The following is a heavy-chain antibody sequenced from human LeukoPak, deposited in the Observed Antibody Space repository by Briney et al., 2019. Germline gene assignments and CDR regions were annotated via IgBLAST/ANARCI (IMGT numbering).Heavy chain of an antibody. Sequence: ASVNVSCRASGYTFTSYDINWVRQATGQGLEWMGWMNPNSGNTGYAQKFLGRVTMTRNTSISTAYMELSSLRSEDTAVYYCARAPSTLGDWYFDLWGRGTLVTVSS. V-gene: IGHV1-8*01. CDR1: GYTFTSYD. D-gene: IGHD1-1*01. J-gene: IGHJ2*01. CDR2: MNPNSGNT. CDR3: ARAPSTLGDWYFDL.